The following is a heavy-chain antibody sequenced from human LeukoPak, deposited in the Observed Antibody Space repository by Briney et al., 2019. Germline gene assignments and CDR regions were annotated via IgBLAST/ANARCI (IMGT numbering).Heavy chain of an antibody. CDR1: GFTFSSYA. CDR2: ISYHGSNK. CDR3: ARAFSYYYDSSGSTDAFDI. Sequence: GGSLRLSCAASGFTFSSYAMHWVRQAPGKGLEWVAVISYHGSNKYYADSVKGRFTISRDNSKNTLYLQMNSLRAEDTAVYYCARAFSYYYDSSGSTDAFDIWGQGTMVTVSS. D-gene: IGHD3-22*01. J-gene: IGHJ3*02. V-gene: IGHV3-30*04.